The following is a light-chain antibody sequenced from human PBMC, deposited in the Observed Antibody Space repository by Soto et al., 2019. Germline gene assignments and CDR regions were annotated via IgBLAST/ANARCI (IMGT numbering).Light chain of an antibody. CDR1: QSLRSN. CDR2: SAS. V-gene: IGKV3-15*01. CDR3: QQHDKLPPA. J-gene: IGKJ1*01. Sequence: EIVMTQSPVTLSVSPGETVTLSCRASQSLRSNLAWYQKKPGQTPMLLIYSASIRAAATPARFSGSGAGTNFSLTISSLQSEDFAVYYCQQHDKLPPAFGQGTKVDLK.